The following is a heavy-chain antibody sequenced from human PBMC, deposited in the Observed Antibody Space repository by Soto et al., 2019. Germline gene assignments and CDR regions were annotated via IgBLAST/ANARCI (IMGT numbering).Heavy chain of an antibody. Sequence: GGSLRLSCAASGFTFSSYEMNWVRQAPGKGLEWVSYISDDSSYIDYADSLRGRFTVSRDNARNSLYLQIDSLGVEDTAVYYCATPYYFNHWGPGTLVTVSS. V-gene: IGHV3-21*05. CDR2: ISDDSSYI. CDR1: GFTFSSYE. CDR3: ATPYYFNH. J-gene: IGHJ1*01. D-gene: IGHD3-16*01.